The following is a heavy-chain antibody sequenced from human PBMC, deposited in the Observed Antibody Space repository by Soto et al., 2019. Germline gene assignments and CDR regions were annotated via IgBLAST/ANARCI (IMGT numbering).Heavy chain of an antibody. Sequence: PSETLSLTCTVSGGSISSSGFYWGWIRQPPGKGLEWIGSIYYSGTTYYNPSLQSRVTISVDTSKNQFSLKLSSVTAADTAVYSCARDVGSSHGPGHPHYFDYWGQGTLVTVSS. CDR1: GGSISSSGFY. CDR2: IYYSGTT. V-gene: IGHV4-39*02. D-gene: IGHD2-2*01. CDR3: ARDVGSSHGPGHPHYFDY. J-gene: IGHJ4*02.